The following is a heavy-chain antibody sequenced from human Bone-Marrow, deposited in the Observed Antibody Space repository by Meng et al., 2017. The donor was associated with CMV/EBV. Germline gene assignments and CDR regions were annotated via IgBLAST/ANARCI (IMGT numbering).Heavy chain of an antibody. CDR1: GFTLSNYA. D-gene: IGHD2-2*01. J-gene: IGHJ6*02. CDR3: ASWGSTSSAYGMDV. Sequence: GESLKISCAASGFTLSNYAMSWVRQAPGRGLEWVSSISGSGSYISYVDSVKGRFTISRDNAKNTLYLQMNSLRAEDTAVYYCASWGSTSSAYGMDVWGQGTTVTVSS. CDR2: ISGSGSYI. V-gene: IGHV3-21*01.